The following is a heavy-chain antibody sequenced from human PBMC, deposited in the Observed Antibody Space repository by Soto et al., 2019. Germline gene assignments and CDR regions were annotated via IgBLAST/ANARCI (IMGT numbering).Heavy chain of an antibody. CDR3: ERDRGSGWFDP. Sequence: PGGSLRLSCAASGFTFSSYDMHWVRQPIGKGLEWVSGIGTTGDTYYAGSVKGRFTISRENAKNSLYLQMNSLRAGDTAVYFCERDRGSGWFDPWGQGTLVTVSS. V-gene: IGHV3-13*01. CDR2: IGTTGDT. CDR1: GFTFSSYD. J-gene: IGHJ5*02.